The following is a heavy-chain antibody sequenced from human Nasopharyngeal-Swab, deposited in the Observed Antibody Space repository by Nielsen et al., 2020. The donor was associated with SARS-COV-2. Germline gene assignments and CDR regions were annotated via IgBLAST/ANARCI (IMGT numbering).Heavy chain of an antibody. J-gene: IGHJ4*02. CDR1: GFTFSSYG. V-gene: IGHV3-33*01. Sequence: GESLKISCAASGFTFSSYGMHWVRQAPGKGLEWVAVIWYDGSNKYYTNSVKGRFTISRDNSKNSLYLQMNSLRAEDTAVYYCARVRQSGAYFPFDSWGLGTRVTVSS. CDR2: IWYDGSNK. CDR3: ARVRQSGAYFPFDS. D-gene: IGHD1-26*01.